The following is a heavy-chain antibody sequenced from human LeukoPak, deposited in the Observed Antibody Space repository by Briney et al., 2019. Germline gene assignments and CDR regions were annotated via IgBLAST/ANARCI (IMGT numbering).Heavy chain of an antibody. CDR1: GFTFSSYT. CDR3: ARDTGGGAFDI. J-gene: IGHJ3*02. CDR2: IGTSSTTI. Sequence: GGSLRLSCAASGFTFSSYTMNWVRQPPGKGLEWVSNIGTSSTTIYYADSVKGRFTISRDNAKNSLYLQMNSLRAEDTAVYYCARDTGGGAFDIWGQGTMVTVSS. D-gene: IGHD3-10*01. V-gene: IGHV3-48*01.